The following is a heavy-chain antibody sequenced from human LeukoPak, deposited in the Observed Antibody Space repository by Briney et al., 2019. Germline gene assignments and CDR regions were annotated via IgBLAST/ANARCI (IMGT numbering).Heavy chain of an antibody. J-gene: IGHJ4*02. CDR2: IYTSGST. D-gene: IGHD5-18*01. CDR1: GGSISSGSYY. CDR3: ARDPRGYSYGRGSGLDY. V-gene: IGHV4-61*02. Sequence: SETLSLTCTVSGGSISSGSYYWSWIRQPAGKGLEWVGRIYTSGSTNYTPPLKRRVTISVDTSKNQFSLKLSSVTAADTAVYYCARDPRGYSYGRGSGLDYWGQGTLVTVSS.